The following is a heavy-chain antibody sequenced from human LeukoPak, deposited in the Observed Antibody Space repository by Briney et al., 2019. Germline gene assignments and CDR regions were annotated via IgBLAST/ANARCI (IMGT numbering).Heavy chain of an antibody. Sequence: ASVKVSCKASGYTFTSYGISWVRQAPGQGLEWMGWISAFKININYAQKLQGRVTMTTDTSTSTAYMELRSLRSDDTAVYYCARLLGYCSSTSCRDGMDVWGQGTTVTVSS. J-gene: IGHJ6*02. CDR2: ISAFKINI. D-gene: IGHD2-2*01. V-gene: IGHV1-18*01. CDR1: GYTFTSYG. CDR3: ARLLGYCSSTSCRDGMDV.